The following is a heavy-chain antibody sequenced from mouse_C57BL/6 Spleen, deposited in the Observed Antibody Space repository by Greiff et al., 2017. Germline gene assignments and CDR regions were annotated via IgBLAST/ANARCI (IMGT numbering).Heavy chain of an antibody. CDR1: GYAFSSYW. CDR2: IYPGDGAT. J-gene: IGHJ4*01. D-gene: IGHD1-1*01. CDR3: ARWYYGSSLAMCD. V-gene: IGHV1-80*01. Sequence: VQLQQSGAELVKPGASVKISCKASGYAFSSYWMNWVKQRPGKGLEWIGQIYPGDGATNYNGKFKGKATLTADKSSSTAYMQLSSLTSEDSAVYFCARWYYGSSLAMCDWGPGASVSVS.